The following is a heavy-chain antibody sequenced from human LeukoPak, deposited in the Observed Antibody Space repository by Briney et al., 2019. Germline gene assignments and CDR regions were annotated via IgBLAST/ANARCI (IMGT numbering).Heavy chain of an antibody. CDR3: ARQGPHYDILTGYSN. V-gene: IGHV3-33*01. CDR2: IWYDGSNK. D-gene: IGHD3-9*01. Sequence: GGSLRLSCAASGFTFSSYGMHWVRQAPGKGLEWVAVIWYDGSNKYYADSVKGRSTISRDNSKNTLYLQMNSLRAEDTAVYYCARQGPHYDILTGYSNWGQGTLVTVSS. CDR1: GFTFSSYG. J-gene: IGHJ4*02.